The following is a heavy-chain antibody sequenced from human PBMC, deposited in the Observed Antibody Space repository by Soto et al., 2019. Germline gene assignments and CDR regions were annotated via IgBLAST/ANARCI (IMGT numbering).Heavy chain of an antibody. CDR3: ARDIYYLLSGYPPDYFSY. CDR1: GGSISSSSYY. CDR2: IYYSGST. D-gene: IGHD3-9*01. Sequence: SETLSLTCTVSGGSISSSSYYWGWIRQPPGKGLEWIGSIYYSGSTYYNPSLKSRVTISVDTSKNQFSLKLSSVTAADTAVYYCARDIYYLLSGYPPDYFSYWARRTLVPGSS. J-gene: IGHJ4*02. V-gene: IGHV4-39*07.